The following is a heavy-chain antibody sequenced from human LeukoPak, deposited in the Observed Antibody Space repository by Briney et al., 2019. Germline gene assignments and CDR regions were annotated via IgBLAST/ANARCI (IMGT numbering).Heavy chain of an antibody. CDR3: VRDKAVTTELTQYFQH. D-gene: IGHD4-11*01. CDR1: GYTFTNYG. Sequence: GASVKVSCKTSGYTFTNYGVSWVRQAPGQGLEWMGWISTYNGYTYYAQKLKGRVTMTTDNSTSPVYMEMSSLTSEDTAVYYCVRDKAVTTELTQYFQHWGQGTLVTVSS. CDR2: ISTYNGYT. J-gene: IGHJ1*01. V-gene: IGHV1-18*01.